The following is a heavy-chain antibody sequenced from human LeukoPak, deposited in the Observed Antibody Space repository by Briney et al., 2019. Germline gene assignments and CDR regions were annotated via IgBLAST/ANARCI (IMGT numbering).Heavy chain of an antibody. CDR2: IYYSGST. D-gene: IGHD5-12*01. V-gene: IGHV4-59*01. CDR1: GGSISSYY. CDR3: ARGLRLGDYYFDY. Sequence: SETLSLTCTVSGGSISSYYWSWIRQPPGKGLEWIGYIYYSGSTNYNPSLESRVTISIDTSKNQFSLKLTSVTAADTAVYYCARGLRLGDYYFDYWGQGTLVTVSS. J-gene: IGHJ4*02.